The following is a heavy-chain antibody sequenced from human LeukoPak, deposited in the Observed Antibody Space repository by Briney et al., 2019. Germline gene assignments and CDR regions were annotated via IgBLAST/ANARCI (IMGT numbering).Heavy chain of an antibody. J-gene: IGHJ4*02. CDR3: AAEFCGGGRRYTGHSGHDY. CDR2: ISFDGGDK. Sequence: GGSLRLSCAASGFTFSTYTLHWVRQAPDKGLEWVAVISFDGGDKYYADSVKGRFTISRDSSRNTLYLQMDSLRAEDTAVYYCAAEFCGGGRRYTGHSGHDYWGQGTLVTVSS. CDR1: GFTFSTYT. V-gene: IGHV3-30-3*01. D-gene: IGHD2-15*01.